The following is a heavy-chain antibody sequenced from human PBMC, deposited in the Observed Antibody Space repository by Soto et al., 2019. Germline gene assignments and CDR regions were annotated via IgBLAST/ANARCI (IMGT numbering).Heavy chain of an antibody. J-gene: IGHJ4*02. CDR3: AKGKYSSSHFDY. D-gene: IGHD6-13*01. CDR2: ISAGGGST. CDR1: GFTFSSYA. V-gene: IGHV3-23*01. Sequence: GGSLRLSCAASGFTFSSYAMTWVRQAPGKWLEWVSAISAGGGSTYYADSVKGHFIISRDNSKNTLYLQMNSLRAEDTAVYYCAKGKYSSSHFDYWGQGXLVTVSS.